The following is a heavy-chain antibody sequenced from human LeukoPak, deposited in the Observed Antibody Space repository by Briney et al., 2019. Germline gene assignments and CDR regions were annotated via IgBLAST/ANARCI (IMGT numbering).Heavy chain of an antibody. CDR1: GFTFSSDW. CDR2: IKSDGST. J-gene: IGHJ1*01. V-gene: IGHV3-74*01. Sequence: GGSLRLSCAASGFTFSSDWMHWVRQAPGKGLVWVSRIKSDGSTNYADSVKGRFTISRDNAKNTVSLQMNSLRAEDTGVYYCARAPSEIGGYYPEYFRHWGQGTLVTVSS. CDR3: ARAPSEIGGYYPEYFRH. D-gene: IGHD3-22*01.